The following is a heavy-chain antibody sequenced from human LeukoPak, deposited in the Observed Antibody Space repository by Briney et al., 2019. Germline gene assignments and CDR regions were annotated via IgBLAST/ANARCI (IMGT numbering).Heavy chain of an antibody. D-gene: IGHD5-18*01. J-gene: IGHJ4*02. V-gene: IGHV3-30-3*01. CDR2: ISYDGSNK. CDR3: ARDPWRGDTAMVYPHY. CDR1: GFTFSRYA. Sequence: GGSLRLSCAASGFTFSRYAMHWVRQAPGKGLEWVAVISYDGSNKYYADSVKGRFTISRDNSKNTPYLQMNSLRAEDTAVYYCARDPWRGDTAMVYPHYWGQGTLVTVSS.